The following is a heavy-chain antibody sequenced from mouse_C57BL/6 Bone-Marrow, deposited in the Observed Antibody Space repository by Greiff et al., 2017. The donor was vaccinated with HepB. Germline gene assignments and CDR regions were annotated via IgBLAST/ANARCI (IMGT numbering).Heavy chain of an antibody. CDR1: GYSITSGYY. V-gene: IGHV3-6*01. D-gene: IGHD1-1*01. CDR3: ARDGSTVVAHYAMDY. J-gene: IGHJ4*01. CDR2: ISYDGSN. Sequence: EVKLQESGPGLVKPSQSLSLTCSVTGYSITSGYYWNWIRQFPGTTLEGMGYISYDGSNNYNPSLKNRISITRDTSKNQFFLKLNSVTTEDTATYYCARDGSTVVAHYAMDYWGQGTSVTVSS.